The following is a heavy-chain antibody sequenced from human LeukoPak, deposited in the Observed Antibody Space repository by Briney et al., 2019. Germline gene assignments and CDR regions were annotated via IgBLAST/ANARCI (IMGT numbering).Heavy chain of an antibody. D-gene: IGHD7-27*01. J-gene: IGHJ4*02. CDR1: GFIFSSYA. Sequence: GGSLRLSCAASGFIFSSYAMHWVRQAPGKGLEWVSAITGSGDNTYYADSVKGRFTISRDNSKNTLYLQMNSLRAEDTAVYYCAKVSDWGRPSYIDYWGQGTLVTVSS. V-gene: IGHV3-23*01. CDR2: ITGSGDNT. CDR3: AKVSDWGRPSYIDY.